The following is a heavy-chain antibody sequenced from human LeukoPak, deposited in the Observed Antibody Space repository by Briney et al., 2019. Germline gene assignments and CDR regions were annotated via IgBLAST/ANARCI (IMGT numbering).Heavy chain of an antibody. D-gene: IGHD4-17*01. CDR3: ARARVAKPHTVTTYYYYYMDV. Sequence: GASVKVSCKAFGYTFTSNYMHWVRQAPGQGLEWMGWINPNSGGTNYAQKFQGRVTMTRDTSISTAYMELSRLRSDDTAVYYCARARVAKPHTVTTYYYYYMDVWGKGTTVTVSS. CDR2: INPNSGGT. CDR1: GYTFTSNY. J-gene: IGHJ6*03. V-gene: IGHV1-2*02.